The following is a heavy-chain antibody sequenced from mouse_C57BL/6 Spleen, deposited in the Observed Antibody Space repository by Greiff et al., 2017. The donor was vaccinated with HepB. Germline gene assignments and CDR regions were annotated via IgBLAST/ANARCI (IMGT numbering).Heavy chain of an antibody. CDR2: IRSKSSNYAT. CDR1: GFTFNTYA. Sequence: EVQVVESGGGLVQPKGSLKLSCAASGFTFNTYAMHWVRQAPGKGLEWVARIRSKSSNYATYYADSVKDRFTISRDDSQSMLYLQMNHLKTDDTAMYYCVRSKASYWYFDVWGTGTTVTVSS. J-gene: IGHJ1*03. D-gene: IGHD6-1*01. V-gene: IGHV10-3*01. CDR3: VRSKASYWYFDV.